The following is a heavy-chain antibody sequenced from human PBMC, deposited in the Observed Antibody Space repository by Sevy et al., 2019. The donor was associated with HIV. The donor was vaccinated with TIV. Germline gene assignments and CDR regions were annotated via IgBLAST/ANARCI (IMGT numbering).Heavy chain of an antibody. D-gene: IGHD2-2*01. CDR1: GYTLTELS. CDR2: FDPEDGET. CDR3: ARFLSTSYYHYYAMDV. Sequence: ASVKVSCKVSGYTLTELSMHWVRQAPGKGLEWMGGFDPEDGETVYAQKFQGRVTVTGDTSTDTAYMELSSLRSEDTAVYYCARFLSTSYYHYYAMDVWGQGTTVTVSS. J-gene: IGHJ6*02. V-gene: IGHV1-24*01.